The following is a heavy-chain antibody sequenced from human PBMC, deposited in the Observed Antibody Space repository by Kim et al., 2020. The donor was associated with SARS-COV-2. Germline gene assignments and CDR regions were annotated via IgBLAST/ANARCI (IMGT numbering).Heavy chain of an antibody. CDR3: ASRKYYYGSGTRGDY. J-gene: IGHJ4*02. Sequence: PSLKSRVTISVDTSKNQFSLKLSSVTAADTAVYYCASRKYYYGSGTRGDYWGQGTLVTVSS. V-gene: IGHV4-34*01. D-gene: IGHD3-10*01.